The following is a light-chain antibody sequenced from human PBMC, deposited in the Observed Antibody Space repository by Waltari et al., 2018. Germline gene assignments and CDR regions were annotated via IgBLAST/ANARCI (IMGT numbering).Light chain of an antibody. CDR2: EVS. V-gene: IGLV2-14*01. J-gene: IGLJ1*01. CDR3: SSYTSSSTIYV. Sequence: QSALTQPASVSGSPGPSITLSCTGTSSDVGGYLYVSWYQQHPGKAPKLMIYEVSNRPSGVSNRFSGSKSGNTASLTISGLQAEDEADYYCSSYTSSSTIYVFGTGTKVTVL. CDR1: SSDVGGYLY.